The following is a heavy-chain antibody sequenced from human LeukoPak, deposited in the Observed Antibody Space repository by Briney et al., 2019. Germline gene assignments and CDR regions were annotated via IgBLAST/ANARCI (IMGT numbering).Heavy chain of an antibody. J-gene: IGHJ1*01. Sequence: PGGSLRLPCAASGFTFSSYWMHWVRQAPGKGLVWVSRIKSDGSTNYADSVKGRFTISRDNAKNTVSLQMNSLRAEDTGVYYCARAPSEIGGYYPEYFRHWGQGTLVTVSS. CDR3: ARAPSEIGGYYPEYFRH. CDR1: GFTFSSYW. V-gene: IGHV3-74*01. CDR2: IKSDGST. D-gene: IGHD3-22*01.